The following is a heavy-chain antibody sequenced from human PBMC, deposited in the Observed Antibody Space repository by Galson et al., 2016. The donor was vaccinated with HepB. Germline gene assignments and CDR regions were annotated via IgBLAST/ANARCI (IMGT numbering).Heavy chain of an antibody. CDR2: IYSGGST. V-gene: IGHV3-53*01. CDR3: ARGFRLGDLSSPRERDAFDM. Sequence: SLRLSCAASGFTFSDYSMNWVRQAPGKGLEWVSAIYSGGSTYYADAVKGHFTVSRDNSKNTLYLQMNSLRAEDTAVYYCARGFRLGDLSSPRERDAFDMWGQGTMVTVSS. J-gene: IGHJ3*02. D-gene: IGHD3-16*02. CDR1: GFTFSDYS.